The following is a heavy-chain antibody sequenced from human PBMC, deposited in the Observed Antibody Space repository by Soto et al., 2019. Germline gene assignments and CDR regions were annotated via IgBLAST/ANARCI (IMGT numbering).Heavy chain of an antibody. D-gene: IGHD2-15*01. CDR1: GFTFSSYA. CDR2: ISGSGGST. J-gene: IGHJ5*02. Sequence: XGSLRLSCAASGFTFSSYAMSWVRQAPGKGLEWVSAISGSGGSTYYADSVKGRFTISRDNSKNTLYLQMNSLRAEDTAVYYCAKDEGGSCYRAWGQGALVTVSS. CDR3: AKDEGGSCYRA. V-gene: IGHV3-23*01.